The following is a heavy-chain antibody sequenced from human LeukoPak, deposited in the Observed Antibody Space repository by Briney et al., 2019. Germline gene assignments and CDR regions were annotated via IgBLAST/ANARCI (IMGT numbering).Heavy chain of an antibody. CDR2: IGSPTET. Sequence: GGSLRLSCVASGFTFGIYAMSWVRQAPGKGLEWVSSIGSPTETYYADSVKGRFTVSRDNSQSTLYLQMNSLRAEDTAVYYCAKDATPRNSIWDYFGKWGQGAQVTVST. V-gene: IGHV3-23*01. J-gene: IGHJ4*02. CDR1: GFTFGIYA. CDR3: AKDATPRNSIWDYFGK. D-gene: IGHD4-23*01.